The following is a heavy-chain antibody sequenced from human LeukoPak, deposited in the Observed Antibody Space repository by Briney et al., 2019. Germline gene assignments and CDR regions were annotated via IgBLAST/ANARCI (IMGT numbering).Heavy chain of an antibody. CDR3: ARGSQRAFDI. CDR2: INPSGGST. Sequence: ASVKVSCKASGYTFTTYYMHWVRQAPGQGLEWMGIINPSGGSTNYAQKFQGRVTMTRDTSTSTVYMEVSSLRSEDTAVYYCARGSQRAFDIWGQGTMVTVSS. V-gene: IGHV1-46*01. CDR1: GYTFTTYY. J-gene: IGHJ3*02. D-gene: IGHD6-13*01.